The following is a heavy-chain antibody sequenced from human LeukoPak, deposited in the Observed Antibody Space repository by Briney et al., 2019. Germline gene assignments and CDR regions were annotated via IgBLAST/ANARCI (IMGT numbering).Heavy chain of an antibody. D-gene: IGHD3-22*01. Sequence: GGSLRLSCAASGFTFSSYAMSWVRQAPGKGLGWVSGISGRGGSTYYADSVKGRFTISRDNSKNTLYLQMNSLRAEDTAVYYCAKEFLPYDSSGYYPEIGYFDYWGQGTLVTVSS. J-gene: IGHJ4*02. V-gene: IGHV3-23*01. CDR2: ISGRGGST. CDR3: AKEFLPYDSSGYYPEIGYFDY. CDR1: GFTFSSYA.